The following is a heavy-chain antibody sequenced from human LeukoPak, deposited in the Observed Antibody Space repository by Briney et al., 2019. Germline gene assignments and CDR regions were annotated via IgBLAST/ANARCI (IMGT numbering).Heavy chain of an antibody. CDR3: ARDRGGIVVVPAAMPGSGWFDP. J-gene: IGHJ5*02. D-gene: IGHD2-2*01. CDR1: GYTFTSYG. V-gene: IGHV1-18*01. Sequence: GASVKVSCKASGYTFTSYGISWVRQAPGQGLEWMGWISAYNGNTNYAQKLQGRVTMTTDTSTSTAYMELRSLRSDDTAVYYCARDRGGIVVVPAAMPGSGWFDPWGQGTLVNVSS. CDR2: ISAYNGNT.